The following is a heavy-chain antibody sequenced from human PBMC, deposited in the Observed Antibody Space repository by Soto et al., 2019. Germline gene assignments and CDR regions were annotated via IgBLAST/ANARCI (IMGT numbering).Heavy chain of an antibody. CDR2: IYYSGST. CDR3: ARVEAASDNYGMDV. Sequence: PSETLSLTCTVSGGSISSGGYYWSWIRQHPGKGLEWIGYIYYSGSTYYNPSLKSRVTISVDTSKNQFSLKLSSVTAADTAVYYCARVEAASDNYGMDVWGQGTTVTVSS. J-gene: IGHJ6*02. V-gene: IGHV4-31*03. D-gene: IGHD6-13*01. CDR1: GGSISSGGYY.